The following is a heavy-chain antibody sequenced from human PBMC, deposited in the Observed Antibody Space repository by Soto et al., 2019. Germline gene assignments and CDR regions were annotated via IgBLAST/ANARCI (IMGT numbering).Heavy chain of an antibody. CDR3: ARNGTYGSSLSPYSGMDV. CDR1: GGTFANFI. CDR2: IVPMLGTP. D-gene: IGHD3-10*01. V-gene: IGHV1-69*13. Sequence: WASVKVSCKASGGTFANFIMNWVRQTPGQGLEWMGGIVPMLGTPTYAEKFKGRVTISATGSTSTAYMELTSLRSEDTAIYYCARNGTYGSSLSPYSGMDVWGQGTTVTVSS. J-gene: IGHJ6*02.